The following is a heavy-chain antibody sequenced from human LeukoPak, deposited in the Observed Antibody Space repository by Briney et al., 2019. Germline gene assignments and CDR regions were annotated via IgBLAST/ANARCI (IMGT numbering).Heavy chain of an antibody. D-gene: IGHD2-8*01. Sequence: ASVKVSCKTSGHTFTAYYMHWVRQAPGQGLEWMGWINPNSGGTNYVQKFQGRVTMTWDTSITTAYMELSTLISDDTALYYCAREGGNGGFDYWSQGTLLTVSS. CDR1: GHTFTAYY. CDR2: INPNSGGT. V-gene: IGHV1-2*02. J-gene: IGHJ4*02. CDR3: AREGGNGGFDY.